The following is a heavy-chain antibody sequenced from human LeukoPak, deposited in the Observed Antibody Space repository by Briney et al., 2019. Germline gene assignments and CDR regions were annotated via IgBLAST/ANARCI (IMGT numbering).Heavy chain of an antibody. Sequence: GGSLRLSCAASGFTFSSYAMHWVRQAPGKGLEWVAVISYDGSNKYYADSVKGRFTISRDNSKNTLYLQMNSLRAEDTAVYYCARGQDPITMIVVVFDYWGQGTLVTVSS. D-gene: IGHD3-22*01. CDR2: ISYDGSNK. V-gene: IGHV3-30-3*01. CDR1: GFTFSSYA. CDR3: ARGQDPITMIVVVFDY. J-gene: IGHJ4*02.